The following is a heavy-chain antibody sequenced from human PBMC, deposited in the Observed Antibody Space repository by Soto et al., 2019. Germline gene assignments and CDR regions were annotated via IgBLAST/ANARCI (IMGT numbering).Heavy chain of an antibody. Sequence: LSLTCAVSGGSIRSGGYSWSWIRQPPGKVLERIGYIYHSGSTYYNPSLKSRVTISVDRSKNQFSLKLISVTAADTAVYYCARATIFGPDSNWFDPWGQGTLVTVSS. V-gene: IGHV4-30-2*01. J-gene: IGHJ5*02. CDR2: IYHSGST. CDR1: GGSIRSGGYS. D-gene: IGHD3-3*01. CDR3: ARATIFGPDSNWFDP.